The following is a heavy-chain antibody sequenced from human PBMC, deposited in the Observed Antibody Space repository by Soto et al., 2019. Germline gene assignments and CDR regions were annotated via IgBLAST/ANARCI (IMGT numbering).Heavy chain of an antibody. J-gene: IGHJ3*02. D-gene: IGHD6-13*01. CDR2: ISAYNGNT. CDR3: ARDQSTKVYSSSWYVRGAYYI. Sequence: ASVKVSCKASGYTFTSYCISWVRQAPGQGLEWMGWISAYNGNTNYAQKLQGRVTMTTDTSTSTAYMELRSLRSDDTAVYYCARDQSTKVYSSSWYVRGAYYIWGQGTMVTGSS. V-gene: IGHV1-18*01. CDR1: GYTFTSYC.